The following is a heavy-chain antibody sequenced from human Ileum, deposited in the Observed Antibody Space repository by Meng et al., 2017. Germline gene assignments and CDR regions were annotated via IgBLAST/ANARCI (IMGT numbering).Heavy chain of an antibody. J-gene: IGHJ4*02. CDR3: AKYDYRDLDY. V-gene: IGHV3-7*01. CDR1: GFTFTSYW. D-gene: IGHD4-11*01. CDR2: IKQDGSQT. Sequence: GGSLRPSCAASGFTFTSYWMSWLRQAPGKGLEWVAHIKQDGSQTHYVDSVKGRFTNSRDNAKNSLYLQLNSLGADDTAVYYCAKYDYRDLDYWGQGTLVTVSS.